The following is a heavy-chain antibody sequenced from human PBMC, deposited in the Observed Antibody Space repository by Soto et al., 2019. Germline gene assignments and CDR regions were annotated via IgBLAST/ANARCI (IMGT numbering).Heavy chain of an antibody. CDR3: ARSLRYYYDSSADY. V-gene: IGHV6-1*01. J-gene: IGHJ4*02. CDR1: GDSVSGNSAA. D-gene: IGHD3-22*01. Sequence: PSQTLSLTCAISGDSVSGNSAAWNWIRQSPSRGLEWLGRTYYRSRWYNDYAVSVKSRITVTPDTSKNQFSLHLNSVTPEDTAVYYCARSLRYYYDSSADYWGQGTLVTVSS. CDR2: TYYRSRWYN.